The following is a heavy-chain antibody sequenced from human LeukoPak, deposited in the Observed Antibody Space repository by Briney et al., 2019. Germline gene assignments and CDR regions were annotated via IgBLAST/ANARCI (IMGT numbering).Heavy chain of an antibody. V-gene: IGHV4-59*11. Sequence: SETLSLTCTVSGGSISSHYWSWIRQPPGKGLEWIGYIYYSGSTNYNPSLESRVTISVDTSKNQFSLKLSSVTAADTAVYYCARGIAVAGTLEYFQHWGQGTLVTVSS. J-gene: IGHJ1*01. CDR1: GGSISSHY. CDR2: IYYSGST. D-gene: IGHD6-19*01. CDR3: ARGIAVAGTLEYFQH.